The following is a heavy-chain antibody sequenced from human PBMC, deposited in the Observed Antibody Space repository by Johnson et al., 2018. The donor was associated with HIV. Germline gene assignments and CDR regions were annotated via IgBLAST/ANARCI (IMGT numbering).Heavy chain of an antibody. Sequence: QVQLVESGGGVVQPGRSLRLSCAASGFTFSSYAMHWVRQAPGKGLEWVAIISYDGSNKYYADSVKGRFTISRDNSKNTLYLQMNSLRAEDTAVYYCARERDDSSGYYYHDAFDIWGQGTMVTVSS. CDR3: ARERDDSSGYYYHDAFDI. CDR1: GFTFSSYA. D-gene: IGHD3-22*01. CDR2: ISYDGSNK. J-gene: IGHJ3*02. V-gene: IGHV3-30*14.